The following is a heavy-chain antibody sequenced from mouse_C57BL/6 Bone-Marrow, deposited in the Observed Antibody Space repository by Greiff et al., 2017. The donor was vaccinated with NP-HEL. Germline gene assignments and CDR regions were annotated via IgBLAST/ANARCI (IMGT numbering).Heavy chain of an antibody. V-gene: IGHV2-5*01. D-gene: IGHD1-1*01. Sequence: VQLQQSGPGLVQPSQSLSITCTVSGFSLTSYGVHWVRQSPGKGLEWLGVIWRGGSTDYNAAFMSRLSITKDNSKSQVFFKMNSLQADDTAIYYCAKKGHYYGPYYYAMDYWGQGTSVTVSS. J-gene: IGHJ4*01. CDR2: IWRGGST. CDR3: AKKGHYYGPYYYAMDY. CDR1: GFSLTSYG.